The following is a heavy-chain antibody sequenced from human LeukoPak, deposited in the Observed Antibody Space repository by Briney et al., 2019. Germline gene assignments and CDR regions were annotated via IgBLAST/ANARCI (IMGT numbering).Heavy chain of an antibody. CDR3: AREQQLVWGRWAFDI. D-gene: IGHD6-13*01. V-gene: IGHV3-21*01. CDR2: ISSSSSYI. J-gene: IGHJ3*02. CDR1: GFTFSSYS. Sequence: KPGGSLRLSCAASGFTFSSYSMNWVRQAPGKGLEWVSSISSSSSYIYYADSVKGRFTISRDNAKNSLYLQMNSLRAEDTAVYYCAREQQLVWGRWAFDIWGQGTMVTVSS.